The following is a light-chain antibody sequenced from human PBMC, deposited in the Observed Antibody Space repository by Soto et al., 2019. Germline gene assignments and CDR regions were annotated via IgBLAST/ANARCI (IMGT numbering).Light chain of an antibody. V-gene: IGKV1-5*03. CDR2: KAS. Sequence: DIQMTQSPSTLSVSVVGRFTITCRASQTISSWLAWYQQKPGKAPKLLIYKASTLKSGVPSRFSGSGSGTEFTLTISSLQPDDFATYYCQHYDSYSEAFGQGTKVDIK. J-gene: IGKJ1*01. CDR1: QTISSW. CDR3: QHYDSYSEA.